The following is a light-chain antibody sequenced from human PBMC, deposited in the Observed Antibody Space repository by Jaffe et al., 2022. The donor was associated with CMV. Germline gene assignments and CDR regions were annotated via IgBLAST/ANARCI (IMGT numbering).Light chain of an antibody. J-gene: IGLJ1*01. V-gene: IGLV2-14*03. CDR1: SSDVGGYNY. CDR3: SSYTSRSTPV. Sequence: QSALTQPASVSGSPGQSITISCTGSSSDVGGYNYVSWYQQHPGKAPKLMIYDVSKRPSGVSNRFSGSKSGNTASLTISGLQAEDEADYYCSSYTSRSTPVFGTGTKVTVL. CDR2: DVS.